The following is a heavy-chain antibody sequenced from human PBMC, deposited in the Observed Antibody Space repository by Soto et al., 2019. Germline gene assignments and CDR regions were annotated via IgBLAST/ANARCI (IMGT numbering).Heavy chain of an antibody. CDR1: GDSVSSNSAA. J-gene: IGHJ6*02. D-gene: IGHD6-6*01. V-gene: IGHV6-1*01. Sequence: SETLSLTCAISGDSVSSNSAAWNWIRQSPSRGLEWLGRTYYRSKWYNDYAVSVKSRITINPDTSKNQFSLQLNSVTPEDTAVYYCARGSSSVVYYYYGMDVWGQGTTVTVSS. CDR2: TYYRSKWYN. CDR3: ARGSSSVVYYYYGMDV.